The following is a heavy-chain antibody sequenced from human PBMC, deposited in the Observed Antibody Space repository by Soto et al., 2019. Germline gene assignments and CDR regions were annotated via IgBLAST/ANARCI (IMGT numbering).Heavy chain of an antibody. Sequence: PSETLSLTCTVSGGSISSYYWSWIRQPPGKGLGWIGYIYYSGSTNYNPSLKSRVTISVDTSKNQFSLKLSSVTAADTAVYYCAREGYNWNGNAFDIWGQGTMVTVSS. CDR1: GGSISSYY. CDR2: IYYSGST. J-gene: IGHJ3*02. D-gene: IGHD1-20*01. V-gene: IGHV4-59*01. CDR3: AREGYNWNGNAFDI.